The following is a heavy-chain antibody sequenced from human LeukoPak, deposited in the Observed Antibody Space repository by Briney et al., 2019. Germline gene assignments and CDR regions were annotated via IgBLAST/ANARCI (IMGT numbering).Heavy chain of an antibody. V-gene: IGHV5-51*01. CDR3: ARRRRGCSGGSCLTEFFTFDY. J-gene: IGHJ4*02. Sequence: HGESLKISCKGSGYSFTSYWIGWVRQMPGKGLEWMGIIYPGDSDTRYSPSFQGQVTISADKSISTAYLQWSSLKASDTAMYYCARRRRGCSGGSCLTEFFTFDYWGQGTLVTVSS. CDR2: IYPGDSDT. D-gene: IGHD2-15*01. CDR1: GYSFTSYW.